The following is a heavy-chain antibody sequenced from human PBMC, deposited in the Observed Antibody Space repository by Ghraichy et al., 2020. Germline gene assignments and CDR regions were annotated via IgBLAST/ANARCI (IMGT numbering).Heavy chain of an antibody. CDR2: ISSSGSTI. Sequence: GSLRLSCAASGFTFSDYYMSWIRQAPGKGLEWVSYISSSGSTIYYADSVKGRFTISRDNAKNSLYLQMNSLRAEDTAVYYCASFNFWSGSEYYWGQGTLVTVSS. D-gene: IGHD3-3*01. CDR1: GFTFSDYY. CDR3: ASFNFWSGSEYY. V-gene: IGHV3-11*01. J-gene: IGHJ4*02.